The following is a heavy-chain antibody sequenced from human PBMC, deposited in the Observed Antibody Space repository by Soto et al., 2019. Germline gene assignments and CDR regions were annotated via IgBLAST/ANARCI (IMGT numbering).Heavy chain of an antibody. CDR3: AAGGGLPRYY. Sequence: SETLSLTFTVSGGSISSGGYYWSWIRQHPGRGLEWIGYIYHSGSTYYNPSLKSRVTISVDRSKNQFSLKLSSVTAADTAVYYCAAGGGLPRYYWGQGTLVTVSS. D-gene: IGHD5-12*01. CDR2: IYHSGST. J-gene: IGHJ4*02. V-gene: IGHV4-30-2*01. CDR1: GGSISSGGYY.